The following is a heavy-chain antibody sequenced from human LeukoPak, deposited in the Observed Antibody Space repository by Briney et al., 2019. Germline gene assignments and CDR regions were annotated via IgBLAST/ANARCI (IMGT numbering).Heavy chain of an antibody. J-gene: IGHJ3*01. CDR1: GDSVSSNSAA. Sequence: SQTLSLTCAVSGDSVSSNSAAWNWIRQSPSRGLEWLGRTYYRSKWYNDYAVSVKSRITINPDPSKNQFSLQLNSVTPEDTAVYYCVRDDGIGLDAFDVWSPGTMVTVSS. D-gene: IGHD1-14*01. V-gene: IGHV6-1*01. CDR2: TYYRSKWYN. CDR3: VRDDGIGLDAFDV.